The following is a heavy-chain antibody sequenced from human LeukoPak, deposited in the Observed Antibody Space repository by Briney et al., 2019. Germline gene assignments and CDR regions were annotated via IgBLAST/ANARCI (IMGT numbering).Heavy chain of an antibody. V-gene: IGHV3-30*18. Sequence: GRSLRLSCAASGFTFSSYGMHWVRQAPGKGLEWVAVISYDGSNKYYADSVKGRFTISRDNPKNTLYLQMNSLRAEDTAVYYCAKGAVDTAMVDYYYYYGMDVWGKGTTVTVSS. CDR3: AKGAVDTAMVDYYYYYGMDV. CDR2: ISYDGSNK. J-gene: IGHJ6*04. CDR1: GFTFSSYG. D-gene: IGHD5-18*01.